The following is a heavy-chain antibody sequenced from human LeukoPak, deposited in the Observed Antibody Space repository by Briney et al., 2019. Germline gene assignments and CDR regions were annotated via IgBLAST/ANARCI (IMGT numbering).Heavy chain of an antibody. CDR3: ARGMARGSYAFDI. J-gene: IGHJ3*02. Sequence: SETLSLTCTVSGGSISSSNYYWSWIRQPAGKGLEWIGHIYTSGSTNYNPSLKSRVTISVDTSKNQFSLKLSSVTAADTAVYYCARGMARGSYAFDIWGQGTMVTVSS. CDR1: GGSISSSNYY. D-gene: IGHD3-10*01. V-gene: IGHV4-61*09. CDR2: IYTSGST.